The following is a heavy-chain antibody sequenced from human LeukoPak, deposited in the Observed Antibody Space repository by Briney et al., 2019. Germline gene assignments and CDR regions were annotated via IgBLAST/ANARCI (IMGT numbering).Heavy chain of an antibody. J-gene: IGHJ4*02. V-gene: IGHV4-61*08. Sequence: SETLSLTCAVSGGSISSGGYSWSWIRQPPGKGLEWIGYIYYSGSTYYNPSLKSRVTISVDTSKNQFSLKLGSVTAADTAVYYCARTRYYYNSRSYGAPYYFDYWGQGTLVTVSS. CDR3: ARTRYYYNSRSYGAPYYFDY. D-gene: IGHD3-10*01. CDR1: GGSISSGGYS. CDR2: IYYSGST.